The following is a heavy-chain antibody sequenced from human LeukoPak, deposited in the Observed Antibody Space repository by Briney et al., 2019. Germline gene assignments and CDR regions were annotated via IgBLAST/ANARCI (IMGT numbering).Heavy chain of an antibody. CDR2: MKQDGSEK. V-gene: IGHV3-7*01. Sequence: GGSLRLSCAASGFTFRSYWMSWVRQAPGKGLEWVANMKQDGSEKYYVDSVKGRFTISRDNAKNTLYLQMNSLRAEDTAVYYCARGDSNWNDYWGQGTLVTVSS. CDR3: ARGDSNWNDY. D-gene: IGHD1-1*01. CDR1: GFTFRSYW. J-gene: IGHJ4*02.